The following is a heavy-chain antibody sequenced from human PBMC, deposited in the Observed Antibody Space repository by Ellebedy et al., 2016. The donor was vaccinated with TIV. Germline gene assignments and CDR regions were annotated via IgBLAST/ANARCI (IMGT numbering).Heavy chain of an antibody. J-gene: IGHJ6*02. V-gene: IGHV1-2*04. Sequence: AASVKVSCKASGYTFTDYYIHWVRQAPGQGLEWMGWITPNIGDTNYAQKFQGWVTMTWDSSISTAYMERSRLRSDDTAVYYCARGMGITTVYYYFAMDVWGHGTTVTVSS. CDR2: ITPNIGDT. D-gene: IGHD3-22*01. CDR3: ARGMGITTVYYYFAMDV. CDR1: GYTFTDYY.